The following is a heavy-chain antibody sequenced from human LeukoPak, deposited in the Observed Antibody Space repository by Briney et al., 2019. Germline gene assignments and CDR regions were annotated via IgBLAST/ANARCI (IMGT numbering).Heavy chain of an antibody. CDR2: ISGSGGST. CDR3: ATSGGYLTSTIDY. J-gene: IGHJ4*02. V-gene: IGHV3-23*01. Sequence: GGSLRLSCAASGFTFSSYAMSWVRQAPGKGLEWVSAISGSGGSTYYADSVKGRFTISRDNSKNTLYLQMNSPRAEDTAVYYCATSGGYLTSTIDYWGQGTLVTVSS. D-gene: IGHD5-18*01. CDR1: GFTFSSYA.